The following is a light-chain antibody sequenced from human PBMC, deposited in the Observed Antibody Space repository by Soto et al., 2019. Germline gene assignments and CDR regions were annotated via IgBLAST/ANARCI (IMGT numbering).Light chain of an antibody. CDR1: ISDVGSYYR. V-gene: IGLV2-18*01. Sequence: QSVLTLPPSVSGSPGQSVTISCTGTISDVGSYYRVSWYQQPPGTAPKGLIYDVSNRPSGVPDRFSGSRSAHTASLTISGLQAADERDYYSSLYTRSRPDVVGTGTQVTVL. CDR3: SLYTRSRPDV. J-gene: IGLJ1*01. CDR2: DVS.